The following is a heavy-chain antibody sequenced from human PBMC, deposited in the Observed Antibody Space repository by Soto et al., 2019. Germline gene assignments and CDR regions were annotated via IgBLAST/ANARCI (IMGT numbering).Heavy chain of an antibody. CDR1: GGSFSGYD. V-gene: IGHV4-34*01. J-gene: IGHJ4*02. CDR3: ARVGAVAVYY. D-gene: IGHD6-19*01. CDR2: INHSGST. Sequence: SETLSLTCAVYGGSFSGYDWSWIRQPPGKGLEWIGEINHSGSTNYNPSLKSRVTISVDTSKNQFSLKLSSVTAADTAVYYCARVGAVAVYYWGQGTLVTVSS.